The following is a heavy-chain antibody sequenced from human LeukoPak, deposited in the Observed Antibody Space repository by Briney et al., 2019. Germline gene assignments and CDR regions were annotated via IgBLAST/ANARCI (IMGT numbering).Heavy chain of an antibody. D-gene: IGHD3-10*01. V-gene: IGHV1-8*01. Sequence: ASVKVSCKASGYTFTSYDINWVRQATGQGLEWMGWMNPNSGNTGYAQKFQGRVTMTRNTSISTAYMELSSLRSEDTAVYYCARGNPGDYYYYYGMDVWGQGTTVTVSS. CDR2: MNPNSGNT. CDR3: ARGNPGDYYYYYGMDV. J-gene: IGHJ6*02. CDR1: GYTFTSYD.